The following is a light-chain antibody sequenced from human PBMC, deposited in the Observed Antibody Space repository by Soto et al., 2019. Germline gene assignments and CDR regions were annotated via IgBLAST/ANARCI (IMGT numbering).Light chain of an antibody. CDR1: QSVSSN. J-gene: IGKJ5*01. Sequence: EIVMTQSPSTLSVSPVERATLSFMASQSVSSNLAWYQQKPGQAPRLLIYGASTRATGIPDRFSGSGSGTDFTLTISSLEPEDFAVYYCQQRSNWPPINFGQGTRLEIK. CDR3: QQRSNWPPIN. CDR2: GAS. V-gene: IGKV3-15*01.